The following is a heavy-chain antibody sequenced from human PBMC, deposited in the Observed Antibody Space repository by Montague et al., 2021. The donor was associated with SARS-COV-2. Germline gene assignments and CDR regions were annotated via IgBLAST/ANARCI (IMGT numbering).Heavy chain of an antibody. CDR3: ASISWLRGAFDI. CDR1: GRSISSGSYY. Sequence: TLSLTCTVSGRSISSGSYYWSWIRPPAGKGLDWIVRIYTSGSTNYNPSLKSRVTISVDTSKNQFSLKLSSVTAADTAVYYCASISWLRGAFDIWGQGTMVTVSS. D-gene: IGHD5-12*01. V-gene: IGHV4-61*02. CDR2: IYTSGST. J-gene: IGHJ3*02.